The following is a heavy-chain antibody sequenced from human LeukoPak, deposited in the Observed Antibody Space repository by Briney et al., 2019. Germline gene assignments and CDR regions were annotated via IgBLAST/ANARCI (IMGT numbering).Heavy chain of an antibody. V-gene: IGHV4-59*12. J-gene: IGHJ4*02. CDR1: GGSISSYY. Sequence: SETLSLTCTVSGGSISSYYWSWIRQPPGEALQWIGYIFFTGNTNYNPSLRSRVTISIDTSKNQFSLKLSSVTAADTAVYYCASMLGPGDYWGQGTLVTVSS. D-gene: IGHD2-8*01. CDR2: IFFTGNT. CDR3: ASMLGPGDY.